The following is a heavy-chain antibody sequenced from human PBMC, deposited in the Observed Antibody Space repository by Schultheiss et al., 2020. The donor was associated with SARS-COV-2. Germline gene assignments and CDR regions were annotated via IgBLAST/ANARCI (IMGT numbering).Heavy chain of an antibody. V-gene: IGHV3-NL1*01. CDR2: ILGIGSST. Sequence: GGSLRLSCTVSGFTFGNYAMHWVRQAPGKGLEWVSVILGIGSSTYYADSVKGRFTISRDNSKNTLYLQMNSLRAEDTAVYYCAKGKQQLGYDAFDIWGQGTMVTVSS. CDR3: AKGKQQLGYDAFDI. D-gene: IGHD6-13*01. CDR1: GFTFGNYA. J-gene: IGHJ3*02.